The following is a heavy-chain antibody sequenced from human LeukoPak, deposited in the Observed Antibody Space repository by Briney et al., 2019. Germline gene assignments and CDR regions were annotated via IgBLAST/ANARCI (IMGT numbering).Heavy chain of an antibody. J-gene: IGHJ4*02. CDR3: ARRRRGSGSYLDY. D-gene: IGHD3-10*01. CDR2: ISYSGTT. Sequence: SETLSLTCTVSSASISSSPHFWAWIRQSPGKGLEWIGSISYSGTTYYNPSLKSRVTISVDTSENQFSLKLSSVTAADTAVYYCARRRRGSGSYLDYWGQGTLVTVSS. V-gene: IGHV4-39*01. CDR1: SASISSSPHF.